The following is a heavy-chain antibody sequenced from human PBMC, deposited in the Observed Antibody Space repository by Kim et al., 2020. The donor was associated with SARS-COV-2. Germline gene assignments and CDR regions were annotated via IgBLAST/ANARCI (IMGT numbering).Heavy chain of an antibody. CDR1: GGSISSYY. V-gene: IGHV4-59*01. J-gene: IGHJ4*02. CDR2: IYYSGST. Sequence: SETLSLTCTVSGGSISSYYWSWIRQPPGKGLEWIGYIYYSGSTNYNPSLKSRVTISVDTSKNQFSLKLSSVTAADTAVYYCARGPRIAQHDYWGQGTLVTVSS. CDR3: ARGPRIAQHDY. D-gene: IGHD6-13*01.